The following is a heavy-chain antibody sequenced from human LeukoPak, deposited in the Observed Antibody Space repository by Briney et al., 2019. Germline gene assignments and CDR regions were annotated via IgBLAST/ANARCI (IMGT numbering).Heavy chain of an antibody. Sequence: SETLSLTCTVSGGSISSYYWSWIRQPPGKGLEWIGYIFHSGDTNYNPSLKSRVTISADTSKNQSSLRLSSVTAADTAVYYCARGGNSGIWAYYVDYWGQGTLVTVSS. CDR1: GGSISSYY. CDR3: ARGGNSGIWAYYVDY. J-gene: IGHJ4*02. D-gene: IGHD3-10*01. V-gene: IGHV4-59*01. CDR2: IFHSGDT.